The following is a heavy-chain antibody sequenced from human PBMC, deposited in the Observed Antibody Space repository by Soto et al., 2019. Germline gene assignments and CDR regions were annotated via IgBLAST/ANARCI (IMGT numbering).Heavy chain of an antibody. V-gene: IGHV3-21*01. CDR3: ARDLISY. Sequence: PGGSLRLSCAASGFTFSSYRMNWVRQAPGKGLEWVASISSSSSYIYYADSVKGRFTIPRDNAKNSLYLQMNSVRAEDTAVYSCARDLISYWGQGTLVTVSS. CDR1: GFTFSSYR. J-gene: IGHJ4*02. D-gene: IGHD3-10*01. CDR2: ISSSSSYI.